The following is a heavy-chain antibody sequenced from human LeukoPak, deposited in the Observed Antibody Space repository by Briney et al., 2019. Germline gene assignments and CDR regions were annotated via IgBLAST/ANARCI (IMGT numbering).Heavy chain of an antibody. CDR1: GGSISSYY. Sequence: SETLPLTCTVSGGSISSYYWSWIRQPAGKRLEWLGRIYTSGSTNYNPSLKSRVTMSVDTSQNQFSLKLSSVTAADTAVYYCARDSYSSSWYSGEYFQHWGQGTLVTVSS. D-gene: IGHD6-13*01. V-gene: IGHV4-4*07. J-gene: IGHJ1*01. CDR2: IYTSGST. CDR3: ARDSYSSSWYSGEYFQH.